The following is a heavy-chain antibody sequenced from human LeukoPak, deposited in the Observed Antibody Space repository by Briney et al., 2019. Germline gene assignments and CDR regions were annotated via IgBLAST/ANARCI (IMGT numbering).Heavy chain of an antibody. CDR1: GFTVSSNY. D-gene: IGHD4-17*01. CDR2: IYSGGST. J-gene: IGHJ6*02. CDR3: AREGLLRIPYYYGMDV. V-gene: IGHV3-66*01. Sequence: RGSLRLSCAASGFTVSSNYMSWVRQAPGKGLEWVSVIYSGGSTYYADSVKGRFTISRDNSKNTLYLQMNSLRAEDTVVYYCAREGLLRIPYYYGMDVWGQGTTVTVSS.